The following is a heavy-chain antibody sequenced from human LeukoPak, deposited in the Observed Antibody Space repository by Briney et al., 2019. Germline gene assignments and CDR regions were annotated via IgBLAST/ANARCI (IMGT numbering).Heavy chain of an antibody. CDR2: IYYSGTT. J-gene: IGHJ4*02. V-gene: IGHV4-39*01. Sequence: SETLSLTCTVSGGSISSNSEYCGWIRQPPGKGLEWIGNIYYSGTTYYNPSLKSRVTISVDTSKSQFSLKLSSVTVADTAVYYCARPYGGNPGYFDYWGQGTLVTVSS. D-gene: IGHD4-23*01. CDR1: GGSISSNSEY. CDR3: ARPYGGNPGYFDY.